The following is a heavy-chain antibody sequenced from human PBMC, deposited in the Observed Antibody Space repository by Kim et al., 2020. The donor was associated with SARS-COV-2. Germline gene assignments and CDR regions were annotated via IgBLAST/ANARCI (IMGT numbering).Heavy chain of an antibody. Sequence: GGSLRLSCAASGFPFGNYGMFWVRQAPGQGLEWVAAISSDATLSYYVDSVKGRFTISRDNFKSMLYLEMNSLRAEDTAVYKCAKKGIAGPNGWFDAWGQGILVTVSS. D-gene: IGHD6-13*01. V-gene: IGHV3-30*18. J-gene: IGHJ5*02. CDR3: AKKGIAGPNGWFDA. CDR2: ISSDATLS. CDR1: GFPFGNYG.